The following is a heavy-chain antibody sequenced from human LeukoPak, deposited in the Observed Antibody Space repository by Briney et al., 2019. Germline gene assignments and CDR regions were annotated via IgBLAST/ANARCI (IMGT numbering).Heavy chain of an antibody. CDR3: ASLMVRGVTFINWFDP. D-gene: IGHD3-10*01. Sequence: SETLSLTCTASGGSVSSGSYYWSWIRQPPGKGLEWIGYIYYSGSTNYNPSLKSRVTISVDTSKNQFSLKLSSVTAADTAVYYCASLMVRGVTFINWFDPWGQGTLVTVSS. CDR2: IYYSGST. CDR1: GGSVSSGSYY. J-gene: IGHJ5*02. V-gene: IGHV4-61*01.